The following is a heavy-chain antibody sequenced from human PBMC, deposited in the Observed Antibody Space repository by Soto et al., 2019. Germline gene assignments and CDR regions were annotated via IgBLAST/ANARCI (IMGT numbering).Heavy chain of an antibody. J-gene: IGHJ2*01. CDR1: GFMLSSYW. Sequence: EVQVVESGGGLVEPGGSLRLSCAASGFMLSSYWMSWVRQAPGKGLEWVANIREDGNERYYVDSVEGRFTISRVNTKNSLYLQMSSLRVEDTAVCYCARGGHWWFEFWGRGTLVTVSS. V-gene: IGHV3-7*05. D-gene: IGHD1-26*01. CDR2: IREDGNER. CDR3: ARGGHWWFEF.